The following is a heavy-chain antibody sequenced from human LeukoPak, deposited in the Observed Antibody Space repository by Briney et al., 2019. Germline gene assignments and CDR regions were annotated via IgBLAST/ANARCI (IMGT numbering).Heavy chain of an antibody. J-gene: IGHJ4*02. Sequence: SETLSLTCTVSGGSISSYYWSWIRQPPGKGLEWIGYIYYSGSTNYNPSLKSRVTISVDTSKNQFSLKLSSVTAADTAVYYCAGGGGYFDYWGQGTLVTVSS. CDR3: AGGGGYFDY. V-gene: IGHV4-59*01. CDR2: IYYSGST. CDR1: GGSISSYY.